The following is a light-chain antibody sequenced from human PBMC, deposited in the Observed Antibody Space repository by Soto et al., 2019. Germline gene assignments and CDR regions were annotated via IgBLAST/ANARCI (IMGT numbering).Light chain of an antibody. CDR3: QHRSSWPRMYT. V-gene: IGKV3D-20*02. Sequence: PGYRVPLSCRASQTVSSSSLTWCQQKPGQAPGLLIYGASTMATAIPARFSGSGSGTDFTLTISSLEPEDFAIYYCQHRSSWPRMYTFGQGTKVDIK. CDR2: GAS. CDR1: QTVSSSS. J-gene: IGKJ2*01.